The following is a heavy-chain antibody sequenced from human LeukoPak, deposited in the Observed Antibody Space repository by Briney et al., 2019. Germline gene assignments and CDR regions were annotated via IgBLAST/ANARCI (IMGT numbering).Heavy chain of an antibody. CDR3: ARAQNPEYEPGDYDSSGYYYEY. CDR1: GFTFSDYY. J-gene: IGHJ4*02. CDR2: ISSSGSTI. D-gene: IGHD3-22*01. Sequence: GGSLRLSCAASGFTFSDYYMSWIRQAPGKGLEWVSYISSSGSTIYYADSVKGRFTISRDNAKNSLYLQMNSLRAEDTAVYYCARAQNPEYEPGDYDSSGYYYEYWGQGTLVTVSS. V-gene: IGHV3-11*04.